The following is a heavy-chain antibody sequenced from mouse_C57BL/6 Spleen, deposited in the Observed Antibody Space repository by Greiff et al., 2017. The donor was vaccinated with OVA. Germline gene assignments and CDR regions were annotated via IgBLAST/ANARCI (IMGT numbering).Heavy chain of an antibody. CDR3: ARDGTPLYDAPLYYAMDY. CDR2: ISYDGSN. J-gene: IGHJ4*01. CDR1: GYSITSGYY. D-gene: IGHD2-12*01. Sequence: DVKLVESGPGLVKPSQSLSLTCSVTGYSITSGYYWNWIRQFPGNKLEWMGYISYDGSNNYNPSLKNRISITRDTSKNQFFLKLNSVTTEDTATYYCARDGTPLYDAPLYYAMDYWGQGTSVTVSS. V-gene: IGHV3-6*01.